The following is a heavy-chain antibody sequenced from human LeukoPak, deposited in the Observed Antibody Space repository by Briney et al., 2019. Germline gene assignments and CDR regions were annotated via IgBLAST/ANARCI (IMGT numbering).Heavy chain of an antibody. CDR3: ARHRWNYYCYYYYMDV. CDR1: GGSISSYY. V-gene: IGHV4-59*08. CDR2: IYYSGST. D-gene: IGHD1-7*01. Sequence: SETLSLTCTVSGGSISSYYWSWIRQPPGKGLEWIGYIYYSGSTNYNPSLKSRVTISVDTSKNQFSLKLSSVTAADTAVYYCARHRWNYYCYYYYMDVWGKGTTVTISS. J-gene: IGHJ6*03.